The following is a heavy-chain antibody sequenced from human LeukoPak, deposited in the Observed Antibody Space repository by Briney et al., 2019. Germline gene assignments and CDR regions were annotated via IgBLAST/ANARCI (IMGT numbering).Heavy chain of an antibody. D-gene: IGHD3-22*01. Sequence: GASVTVSFKASGGTFSSYAISWVRQAPGQGLEWMGGIIPIFGTANYAQKFQGRVTITTDESTSTAYMELSSLRSEDTAVYYCARVGSSGYRNWFDPWGQGTLVTVSS. J-gene: IGHJ5*02. V-gene: IGHV1-69*05. CDR1: GGTFSSYA. CDR2: IIPIFGTA. CDR3: ARVGSSGYRNWFDP.